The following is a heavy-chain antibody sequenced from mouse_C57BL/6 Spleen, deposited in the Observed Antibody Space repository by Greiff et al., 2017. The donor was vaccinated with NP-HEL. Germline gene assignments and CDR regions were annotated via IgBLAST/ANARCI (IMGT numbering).Heavy chain of an antibody. CDR3: AREPYDGYYAY. CDR1: GYTFTSYW. CDR2: IDPNSGGT. Sequence: QVQLQQPGAELVKPGASVKLSCKASGYTFTSYWMHWVKQRPGRGLEWIGRIDPNSGGTKYNEKFKSKATLTVDKPSSTAYMQISSLTSEDSAVYYCAREPYDGYYAYWGQGTLVTVSA. D-gene: IGHD2-3*01. J-gene: IGHJ3*01. V-gene: IGHV1-72*01.